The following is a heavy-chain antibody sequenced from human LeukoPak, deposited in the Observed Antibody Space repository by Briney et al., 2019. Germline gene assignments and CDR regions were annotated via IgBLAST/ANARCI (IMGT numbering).Heavy chain of an antibody. CDR3: TTDGGLPAAAPMNY. Sequence: GRSLRLSCAASGFTFSNAWMSWVRQAPGKGLEWVGRIKSQTDGGTTDYAAPVKGRFTISRDDSKNTLYLQMNSLKTEDTAVYYCTTDGGLPAAAPMNYWGQGTLVTVSS. CDR2: IKSQTDGGTT. CDR1: GFTFSNAW. D-gene: IGHD6-13*01. J-gene: IGHJ4*02. V-gene: IGHV3-15*01.